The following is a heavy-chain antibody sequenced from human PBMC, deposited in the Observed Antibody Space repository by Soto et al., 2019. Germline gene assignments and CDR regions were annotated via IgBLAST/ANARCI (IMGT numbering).Heavy chain of an antibody. CDR1: GFTFSSYG. J-gene: IGHJ3*02. CDR3: ARDPRPRYCSGGSCYRDDVFDI. V-gene: IGHV3-33*01. CDR2: MWYDATYK. D-gene: IGHD2-15*01. Sequence: QVQLVESGGGVVQPGRSLSLSCVASGFTFSSYGLHWVRQAPGKGLEWVAVMWYDATYKYYADSVKGRFTISRDNSKNMSYLQMNSLSAEDTAVYYCARDPRPRYCSGGSCYRDDVFDIWGQGTMVTVSS.